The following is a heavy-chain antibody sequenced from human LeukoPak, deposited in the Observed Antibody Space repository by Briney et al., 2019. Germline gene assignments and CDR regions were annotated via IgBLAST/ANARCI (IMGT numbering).Heavy chain of an antibody. Sequence: GESLKISCKGSGYSFTSYLIGWVRQMPGKGLELMGIIYPGDSDTRYSPSFQGQVTISADKCICTAYLQWSSLKASDTAMYSCARMTARGGESFDYWGQGTLVTVSS. CDR1: GYSFTSYL. V-gene: IGHV5-51*01. CDR2: IYPGDSDT. D-gene: IGHD3-10*01. CDR3: ARMTARGGESFDY. J-gene: IGHJ4*02.